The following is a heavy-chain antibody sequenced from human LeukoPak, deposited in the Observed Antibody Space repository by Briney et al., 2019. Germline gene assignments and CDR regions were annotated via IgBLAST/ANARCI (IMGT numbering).Heavy chain of an antibody. CDR3: ARAPGYSYGYSLVY. Sequence: TGGSLRLSCAASGFTFSSYAMHWARQAPGKGLEWVSYISSSGNTISYTDSVKGRFTISRDNAKNSLYLQMYSPRAADTAVYYCARAPGYSYGYSLVYWGEGTLVTVSS. D-gene: IGHD5-18*01. CDR2: ISSSGNTI. J-gene: IGHJ4*02. V-gene: IGHV3-48*03. CDR1: GFTFSSYA.